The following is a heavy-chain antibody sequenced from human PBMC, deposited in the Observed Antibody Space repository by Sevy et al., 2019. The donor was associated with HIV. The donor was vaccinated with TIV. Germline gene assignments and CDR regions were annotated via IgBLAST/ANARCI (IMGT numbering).Heavy chain of an antibody. CDR1: GFAFSGST. J-gene: IGHJ6*02. D-gene: IGHD3-10*01. CDR3: TGGAPYPIDV. Sequence: GGSLRLSCAASGFAFSGSTVHWVRQASGKGLEWVGRIRSKAYNLAATYAASLKGRFTMSRDDSKNTAYLQLHGVKTEDAAVYYCTGGAPYPIDVWGQGTTVTVSS. V-gene: IGHV3-73*01. CDR2: IRSKAYNLAA.